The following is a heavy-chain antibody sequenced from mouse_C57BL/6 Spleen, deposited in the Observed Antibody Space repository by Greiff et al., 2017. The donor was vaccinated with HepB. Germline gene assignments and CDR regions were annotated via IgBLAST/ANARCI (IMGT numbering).Heavy chain of an antibody. J-gene: IGHJ4*01. CDR1: GYTFTSYW. CDR2: IYPSDSET. D-gene: IGHD3-2*02. CDR3: ARERGSEAMDY. V-gene: IGHV1-61*01. Sequence: QVQLKQPGAELVRPGSSVKLSCKASGYTFTSYWMDWVKQRPGQGLEWIGNIYPSDSETHYNQKFKDKATLTVDKSSSTAYMQLSSLTSEDSAVYYCARERGSEAMDYWGQGTSVTVSS.